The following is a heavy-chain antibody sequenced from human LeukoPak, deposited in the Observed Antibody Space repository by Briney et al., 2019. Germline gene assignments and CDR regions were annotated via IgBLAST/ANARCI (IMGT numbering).Heavy chain of an antibody. D-gene: IGHD6-19*01. CDR3: ARGWLVRSPYQFDP. CDR2: ISWNSGSI. CDR1: GFTFDDYA. Sequence: GGSLRLSCAASGFTFDDYAMHWVRQAPGKGLEWVSGISWNSGSIGYADSVKGRFTISRDNAKNSLYLQMNSLRAEDTALYYCARGWLVRSPYQFDPWGQGTLVTVSS. V-gene: IGHV3-9*01. J-gene: IGHJ5*02.